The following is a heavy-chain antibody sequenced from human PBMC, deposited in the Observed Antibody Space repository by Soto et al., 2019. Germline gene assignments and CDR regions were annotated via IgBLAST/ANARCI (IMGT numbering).Heavy chain of an antibody. D-gene: IGHD3-3*01. V-gene: IGHV4-31*03. J-gene: IGHJ4*02. Sequence: QVQLQESGPGLVKPSQTLSLTCTVSGGSISSGGYYWSWIRQHPGKGLEWIGYIYYSGSTYYNPSLKSRVTISVDTSKNQFSLKLSSVTAADTAVYYCARGIYYYFWSGYPGYFDYWGQGTLVTVSS. CDR1: GGSISSGGYY. CDR3: ARGIYYYFWSGYPGYFDY. CDR2: IYYSGST.